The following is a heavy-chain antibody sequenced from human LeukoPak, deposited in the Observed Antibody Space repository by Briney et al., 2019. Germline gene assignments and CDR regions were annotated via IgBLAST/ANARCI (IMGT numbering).Heavy chain of an antibody. CDR1: GGSISSSSYY. D-gene: IGHD4-17*01. J-gene: IGHJ5*02. CDR3: ARVNYGALES. Sequence: SETLSLTCTVSGGSISSSSYYWGWIRQPPGKGLEWFGSIYCSGNTYYNPSLKSRVTISVDTSKNQFSLKLTSVTAADTAMYYCARVNYGALESWGPGTLVTVSS. CDR2: IYCSGNT. V-gene: IGHV4-39*07.